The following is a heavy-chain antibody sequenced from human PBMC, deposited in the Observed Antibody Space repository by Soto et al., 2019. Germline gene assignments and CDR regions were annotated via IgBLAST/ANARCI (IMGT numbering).Heavy chain of an antibody. J-gene: IGHJ6*02. V-gene: IGHV4-4*02. CDR2: IYHSGST. CDR1: GGSISSSNW. CDR3: ARDSGSSGWDNYYGMDV. D-gene: IGHD6-19*01. Sequence: PSETLSLTCAVSGGSISSSNWWSWVRQPPGKGLEWIGEIYHSGSTNYNPSLKSRVTISVDKSKNQFSLKLSSVNAADTAVYYCARDSGSSGWDNYYGMDVWGQGTPVTVSS.